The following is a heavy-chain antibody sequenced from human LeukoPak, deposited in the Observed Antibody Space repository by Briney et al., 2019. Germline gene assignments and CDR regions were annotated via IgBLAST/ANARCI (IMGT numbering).Heavy chain of an antibody. CDR2: IYYSGNT. V-gene: IGHV4-39*07. CDR3: ARQRSVRRGTALFPYYFDY. CDR1: GGSISSTGYY. D-gene: IGHD1-14*01. J-gene: IGHJ4*02. Sequence: PSEALSLTCIVSGGSISSTGYYWGWIRQPPGKGLEWIGSIYYSGNTDYNPALESRVTISVDRSKNQFSLTLNSVTAADTAVYFCARQRSVRRGTALFPYYFDYWGQGTLVTVSS.